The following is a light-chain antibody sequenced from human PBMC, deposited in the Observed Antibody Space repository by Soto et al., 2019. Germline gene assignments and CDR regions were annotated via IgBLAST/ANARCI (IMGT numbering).Light chain of an antibody. J-gene: IGLJ3*02. CDR3: QTWGTGIPWV. Sequence: QAVVTQSPSASASLGASVNLTCTLSSGHSRYAIAWHQQQPEKGPRYLMRLNSDGSHNKGDGIPDRFSGSTSGAERYLTISSLQSEDEADYYCQTWGTGIPWVFGGGTQLTVL. CDR2: LNSDGSH. CDR1: SGHSRYA. V-gene: IGLV4-69*01.